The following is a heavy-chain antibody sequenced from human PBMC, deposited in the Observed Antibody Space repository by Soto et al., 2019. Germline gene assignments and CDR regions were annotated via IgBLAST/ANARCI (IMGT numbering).Heavy chain of an antibody. J-gene: IGHJ4*02. CDR1: GLTVINND. CDR3: ARDQEGVPPIN. CDR2: IYSGGST. V-gene: IGHV3-53*01. D-gene: IGHD3-10*01. Sequence: VVSHIVSWTAAGLTVINNDVSWVRQAPGKGLEWVSVIYSGGSTYYADSVKGRFTISRDNSKNTLYLQMNSLRAEDTVVYYCARDQEGVPPINWGEGTLVTVSS.